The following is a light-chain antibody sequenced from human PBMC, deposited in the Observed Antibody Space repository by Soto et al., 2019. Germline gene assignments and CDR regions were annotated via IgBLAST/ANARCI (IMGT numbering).Light chain of an antibody. CDR2: DVS. Sequence: LNTPVSRYGVPLQSLRISKTRNNSDVGAYNSVSWYQQYPGKAPKLMIHDVSNRPSGVSDRFSGSKSGNTASLTISGLQAEDEADYYCSSYTSSSSYVFGSGTKVTVL. V-gene: IGLV2-14*01. J-gene: IGLJ1*01. CDR1: NSDVGAYNS. CDR3: SSYTSSSSYV.